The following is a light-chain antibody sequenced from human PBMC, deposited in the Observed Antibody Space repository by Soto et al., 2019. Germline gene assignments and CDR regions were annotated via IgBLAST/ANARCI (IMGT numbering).Light chain of an antibody. CDR1: QSVINSY. V-gene: IGKV3-20*01. J-gene: IGKJ1*01. CDR2: GAS. CDR3: QQYGISPWT. Sequence: EIVLTQSPGTLSLSPGERATLSCRASQSVINSYLAWYQHKPGQAPRLLIYGASSRATGIPDRFSGSGSGTDFTLTISRLEPEDFAVYYCQQYGISPWTFGKGTKVEIK.